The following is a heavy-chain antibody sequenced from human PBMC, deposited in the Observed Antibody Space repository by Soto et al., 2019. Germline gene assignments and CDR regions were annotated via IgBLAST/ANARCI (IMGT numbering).Heavy chain of an antibody. D-gene: IGHD5-12*01. CDR2: INHSGST. CDR1: GGSFSGYY. V-gene: IGHV4-34*01. J-gene: IGHJ5*02. Sequence: SETLSLTCAVYGGSFSGYYWSWIRQPPGKGLEWIGEINHSGSTNYNPSLKSRVTISLDMSKNQFSLKLSSVTAADTAVYYCARLGGQGYSGYDYRGNWFDPWGQGTLVTVSS. CDR3: ARLGGQGYSGYDYRGNWFDP.